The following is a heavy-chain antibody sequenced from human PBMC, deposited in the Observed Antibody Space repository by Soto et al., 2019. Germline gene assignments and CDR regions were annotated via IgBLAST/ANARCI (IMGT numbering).Heavy chain of an antibody. V-gene: IGHV4-31*03. Sequence: SETLSLTCTVSGGSISSGGYYWSWIRQHPGKGLEWIGYIYYSGSTYYNPSLKSRATISVDTSKNQFSLKLSSVTAADTAVYYCARDYGDPSGYFDYWGQGTLVTVSS. CDR2: IYYSGST. D-gene: IGHD4-17*01. CDR1: GGSISSGGYY. J-gene: IGHJ4*02. CDR3: ARDYGDPSGYFDY.